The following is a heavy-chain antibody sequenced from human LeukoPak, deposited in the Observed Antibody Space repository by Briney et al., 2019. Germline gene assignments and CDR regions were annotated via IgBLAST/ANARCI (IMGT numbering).Heavy chain of an antibody. CDR2: IRSKAYGGTT. CDR1: GFTFGDYA. CDR3: TRGVYIVDTIRWAPRAFFDY. J-gene: IGHJ4*02. V-gene: IGHV3-49*03. D-gene: IGHD5-12*01. Sequence: PAGRSLRLSCTASGFTFGDYAMSWFRQAPGKGLEWVGFIRSKAYGGTTEYAASVKGRFTISRDDSKSIAYLQMNSLKTEDTAVYYCTRGVYIVDTIRWAPRAFFDYWGQGTLVTVSS.